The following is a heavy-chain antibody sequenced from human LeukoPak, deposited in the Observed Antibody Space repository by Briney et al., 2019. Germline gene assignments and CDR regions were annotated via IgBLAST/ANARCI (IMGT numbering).Heavy chain of an antibody. J-gene: IGHJ4*02. CDR2: ISWNSGSI. CDR3: AKGVYGLVVVPAAMIDY. CDR1: GFTFNDYA. V-gene: IGHV3-9*01. D-gene: IGHD2-2*01. Sequence: GGSLRLSCAASGFTFNDYAMHWVRQAPGKGLEWVSGISWNSGSIGYADSVKGRFTISRDNAKNSLYLQMNSLRAEDTALYYCAKGVYGLVVVPAAMIDYWGQGTLVTVSS.